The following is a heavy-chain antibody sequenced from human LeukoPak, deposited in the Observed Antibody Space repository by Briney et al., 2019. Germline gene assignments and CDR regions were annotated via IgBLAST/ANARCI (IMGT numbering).Heavy chain of an antibody. Sequence: SQTLSLTCSVSGGSISSGDDSWTWIRQPPGKGLEWIGNTFHSGTTNYSPSLKSRLSISLDRSKNQFSLKLTSVTAADAAVYFCARGGGRFRGHDYPMDVWGQGTTVTVSS. CDR1: GGSISSGDDS. D-gene: IGHD3-10*01. J-gene: IGHJ6*02. CDR3: ARGGGRFRGHDYPMDV. CDR2: TFHSGTT. V-gene: IGHV4-30-2*01.